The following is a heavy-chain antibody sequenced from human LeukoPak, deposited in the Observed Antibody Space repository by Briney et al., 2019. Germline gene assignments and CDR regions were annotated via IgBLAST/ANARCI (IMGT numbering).Heavy chain of an antibody. Sequence: SVKVSCKASGGTFCSYAISWVRQAPGQGLEWMGGIIPIFGTANYAQKFQGRVTITADESTSTAYMELSSLRSEDTAVYYCARRGGSEYDYVWGSYRYFGYWGQGTLVTVSS. CDR2: IIPIFGTA. V-gene: IGHV1-69*13. J-gene: IGHJ4*02. CDR3: ARRGGSEYDYVWGSYRYFGY. CDR1: GGTFCSYA. D-gene: IGHD3-16*02.